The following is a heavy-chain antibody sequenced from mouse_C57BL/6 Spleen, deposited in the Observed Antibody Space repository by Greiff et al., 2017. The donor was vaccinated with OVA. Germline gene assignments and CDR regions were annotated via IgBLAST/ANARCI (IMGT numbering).Heavy chain of an antibody. Sequence: QVQLKQSGPGLVQPSQSLSITCTVSGFSLTSYGVHWVRQSPGKGLEWLGVIWSGGSTDYNAAFISRLSISKDNSKSQVFFKMNSLQADDTAIYYCARNDYYYGLYYYAMDYWGQGTSVTVSS. CDR2: IWSGGST. V-gene: IGHV2-2*01. J-gene: IGHJ4*01. D-gene: IGHD1-1*01. CDR1: GFSLTSYG. CDR3: ARNDYYYGLYYYAMDY.